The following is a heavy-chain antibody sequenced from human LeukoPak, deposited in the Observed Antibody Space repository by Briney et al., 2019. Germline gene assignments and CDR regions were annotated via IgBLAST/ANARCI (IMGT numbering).Heavy chain of an antibody. Sequence: GGSLRLSCAASGFTFSSYSMNWVRQAPGKGLEWVSSLSSSSSYIDYADSVKGRFTIPRDNAKNSLYLQMNSLRAEDTAVYYCARAGRAYSSSWYWFDPWGQGTLVTVSS. CDR2: LSSSSSYI. CDR3: ARAGRAYSSSWYWFDP. D-gene: IGHD6-13*01. J-gene: IGHJ5*02. V-gene: IGHV3-21*01. CDR1: GFTFSSYS.